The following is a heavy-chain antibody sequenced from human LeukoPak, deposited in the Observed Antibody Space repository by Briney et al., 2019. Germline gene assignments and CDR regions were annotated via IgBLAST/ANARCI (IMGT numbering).Heavy chain of an antibody. CDR3: ARARYSSSWYRGRNWFDP. D-gene: IGHD6-13*01. V-gene: IGHV4-59*01. CDR2: IYYSGST. J-gene: IGHJ5*02. CDR1: GGSISSYY. Sequence: SETLSLTCTVSGGSISSYYWSWIRQPPGKGLEWIGYIYYSGSTNYNPSLKSRVTISVDTSKNQFSLKLSSVTAADAAVYYCARARYSSSWYRGRNWFDPWGQGTLVTVSS.